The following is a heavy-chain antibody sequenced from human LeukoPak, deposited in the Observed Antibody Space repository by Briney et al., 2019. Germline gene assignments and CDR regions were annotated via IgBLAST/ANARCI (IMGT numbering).Heavy chain of an antibody. CDR2: VSGYNGNT. Sequence: GASVKVSCKASGYTFTSHGINWLRQAPGQGLEWMGWVSGYNGNTDYAQKFQGRVTMTTDRSTNTVYMELRSLRSDDTAVYYCARDRPVMITFGGVIVAAYWGQXTLVSVSS. CDR1: GYTFTSHG. V-gene: IGHV1-18*01. D-gene: IGHD3-16*02. CDR3: ARDRPVMITFGGVIVAAY. J-gene: IGHJ4*02.